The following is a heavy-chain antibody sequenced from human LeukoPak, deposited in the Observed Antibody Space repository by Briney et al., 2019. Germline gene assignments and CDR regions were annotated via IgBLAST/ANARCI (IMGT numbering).Heavy chain of an antibody. V-gene: IGHV1-3*01. CDR2: INAGNGNT. D-gene: IGHD3-3*01. CDR3: ASRFGVVRGHGAFDI. J-gene: IGHJ3*02. Sequence: ASVKVSCKASGYTFTSYAMHWVRQAPGQRLEWMGWINAGNGNTKYSQKFQGRVTITRDTSASTAYMELSSLRSDDTAVYYCASRFGVVRGHGAFDIWGQGTMVTVSS. CDR1: GYTFTSYA.